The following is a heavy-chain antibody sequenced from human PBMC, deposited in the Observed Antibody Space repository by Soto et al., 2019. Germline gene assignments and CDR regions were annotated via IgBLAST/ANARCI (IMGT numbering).Heavy chain of an antibody. CDR1: GGTFSSYT. Sequence: SVKVSCKASGGTFSSYTISWVRQAPGQGLEWMGRIIPILGIANYAQKFQGRVTITADKSTSTAYMELSSLRSEDTAVYYCARGDSSRWGYYYYGMDVWGQGTTVTVSS. CDR3: ARGDSSRWGYYYYGMDV. V-gene: IGHV1-69*02. CDR2: IIPILGIA. D-gene: IGHD6-13*01. J-gene: IGHJ6*02.